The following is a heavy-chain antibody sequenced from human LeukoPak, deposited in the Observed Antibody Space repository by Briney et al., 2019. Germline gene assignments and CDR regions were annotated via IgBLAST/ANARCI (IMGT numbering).Heavy chain of an antibody. J-gene: IGHJ4*02. V-gene: IGHV1-2*02. CDR2: INPSNGGT. Sequence: ASVKVSCKASGYSFIAYFIRWVRQAPGQGPEWMGWINPSNGGTKYAQNFQGRVTVTWDTSMSTAYMELISLRSDDTAVYYCARDRYTSSWTAAFDFWGQGTLVTVSS. CDR1: GYSFIAYF. D-gene: IGHD6-13*01. CDR3: ARDRYTSSWTAAFDF.